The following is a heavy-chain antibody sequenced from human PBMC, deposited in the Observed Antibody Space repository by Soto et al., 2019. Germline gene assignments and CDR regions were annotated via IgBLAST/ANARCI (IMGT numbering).Heavy chain of an antibody. Sequence: EVQLVESGGGLVQPGGSLRLSCAASGFTLSSYWMHWVRQAPGKGLVWVSRINSDGSSTSYADSVKGRCTIARDNAKNPRYLQMNSLRGGDTAVYYCTSGPTMYSCSRSCEACPCVYRGQGPLDTVSP. D-gene: IGHD1-26*01. J-gene: IGHJ4*02. CDR3: TSGPTMYSCSRSCEACPCVY. CDR2: INSDGSST. V-gene: IGHV3-74*01. CDR1: GFTLSSYW.